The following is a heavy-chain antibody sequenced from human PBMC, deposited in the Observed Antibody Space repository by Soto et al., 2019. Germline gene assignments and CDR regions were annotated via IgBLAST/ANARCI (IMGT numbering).Heavy chain of an antibody. CDR3: ARDRGYCSSTSCYGQGGPYTWFDP. D-gene: IGHD2-2*01. CDR1: GGTFSSYT. Sequence: QVQLVQSGAEVKKPGSSVKVSCKASGGTFSSYTISWVRQAPGQGLEWLGRIIPILGIANYAQKFQGRVTITADKSTSTAYMELSSLRCEDTAVYYCARDRGYCSSTSCYGQGGPYTWFDPWGQGTLVTVSS. V-gene: IGHV1-69*08. CDR2: IIPILGIA. J-gene: IGHJ5*02.